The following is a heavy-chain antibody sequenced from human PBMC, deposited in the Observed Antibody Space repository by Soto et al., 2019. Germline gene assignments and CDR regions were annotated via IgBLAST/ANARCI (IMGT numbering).Heavy chain of an antibody. CDR3: AKDLGSGGGFDY. J-gene: IGHJ4*02. V-gene: IGHV4-59*01. CDR1: GGSISGYY. Sequence: SETLSLTCTVSGGSISGYYWSWTRQAPGRGLEWIGYIHYSGSTNYNPSLKNRVTISVDTSKNQFSLKLSSVTAADTAMYFCAKDLGSGGGFDYWGQGTLVTVSS. D-gene: IGHD3-16*01. CDR2: IHYSGST.